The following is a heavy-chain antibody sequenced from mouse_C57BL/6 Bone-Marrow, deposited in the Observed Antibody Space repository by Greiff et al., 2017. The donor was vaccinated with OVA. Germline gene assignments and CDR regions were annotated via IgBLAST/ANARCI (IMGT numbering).Heavy chain of an antibody. CDR1: GYTFTSYG. D-gene: IGHD2-2*01. CDR3: ARTHYGYDGRY. V-gene: IGHV1-81*01. J-gene: IGHJ2*01. Sequence: VKLQESGAELARPGASVKLSCKASGYTFTSYGISWVKQRTGQGLEWIGEIYPRSGNTYYNEKFKGKATLTADKSSSTAYMELRSLTSEDSAVYFCARTHYGYDGRYWGQGTTLTVSS. CDR2: IYPRSGNT.